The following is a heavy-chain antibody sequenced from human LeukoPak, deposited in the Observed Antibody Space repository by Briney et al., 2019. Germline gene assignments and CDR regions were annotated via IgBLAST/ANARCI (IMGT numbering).Heavy chain of an antibody. CDR2: INPNSGGT. CDR1: GYTFTGYY. CDR3: ARDRHIAVAGTIDY. V-gene: IGHV1-2*02. D-gene: IGHD6-19*01. J-gene: IGHJ4*02. Sequence: ASVKVSCKASGYTFTGYYMHWVRQAPGQGLEWMGWINPNSGGTNYAQKFQGRVTMTRDTSISTAYMELSRLRSDDTAVYYCARDRHIAVAGTIDYWGQGTLVAVSS.